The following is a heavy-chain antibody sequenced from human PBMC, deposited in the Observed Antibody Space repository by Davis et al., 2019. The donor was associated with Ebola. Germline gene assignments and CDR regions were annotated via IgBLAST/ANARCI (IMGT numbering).Heavy chain of an antibody. Sequence: SETLSLTCNVSGASIRTYYWSWVRQPPGKGLEWIGYIYNSGSTNYNPSLRSRVTISADPSKNQFSLRLTSVTAADTAVYFCARLSGLFSSSSGALYFDLWGRGTLVSVSS. D-gene: IGHD6-6*01. CDR3: ARLSGLFSSSSGALYFDL. J-gene: IGHJ2*01. V-gene: IGHV4-59*12. CDR2: IYNSGST. CDR1: GASIRTYY.